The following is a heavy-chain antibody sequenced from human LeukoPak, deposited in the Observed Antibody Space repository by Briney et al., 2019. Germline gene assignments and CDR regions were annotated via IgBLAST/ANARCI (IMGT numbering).Heavy chain of an antibody. J-gene: IGHJ4*02. CDR1: GGSLSSYY. V-gene: IGHV4-34*01. Sequence: PSETLSLTCTVSGGSLSSYYWSWIRQPPGKGLEWIGEINHSGRTNYNPSLKSRVIISVDTSKNQFSLKLSSVTVADTAVYYCARATGGGLLSGFDYWGQGTLVTVSS. CDR3: ARATGGGLLSGFDY. D-gene: IGHD7-27*01. CDR2: INHSGRT.